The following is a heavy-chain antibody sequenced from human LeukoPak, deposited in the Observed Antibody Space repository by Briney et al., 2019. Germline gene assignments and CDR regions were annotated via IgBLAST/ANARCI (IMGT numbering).Heavy chain of an antibody. CDR1: GYSTSSGYY. J-gene: IGHJ4*02. Sequence: SETLSLTCSVSGYSTSSGYYWGWIRQPPGKGLEWIGSIDHSGSTYYNSSLKSRVTISVVTSKNQYSLKLRSVTAADTAVFYCARDSALAQAVMFDYWGQGTLVTVSS. CDR3: ARDSALAQAVMFDY. V-gene: IGHV4-38-2*02. D-gene: IGHD6-19*01. CDR2: IDHSGST.